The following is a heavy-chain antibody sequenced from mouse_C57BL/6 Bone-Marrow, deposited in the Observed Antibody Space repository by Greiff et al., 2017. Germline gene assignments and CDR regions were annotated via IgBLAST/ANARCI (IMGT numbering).Heavy chain of an antibody. CDR1: GFSLTSYG. CDR3: ARKGVLLRLGYFDV. Sequence: QVQLKQSGPGLVQPSQSLSITCTVSGFSLTSYGVHWVRQSPGKGLEWLGVIWSGGSTDFNAAFISRLSISKDNSKSQVFFKMNSLQADDTAIYYSARKGVLLRLGYFDVWGTGTTVTVSS. V-gene: IGHV2-2*01. CDR2: IWSGGST. D-gene: IGHD1-1*01. J-gene: IGHJ1*03.